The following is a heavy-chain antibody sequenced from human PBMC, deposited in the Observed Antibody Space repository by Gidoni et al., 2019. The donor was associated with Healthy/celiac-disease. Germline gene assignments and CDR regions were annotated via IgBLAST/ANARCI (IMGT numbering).Heavy chain of an antibody. CDR1: GGSFSGYY. J-gene: IGHJ6*03. V-gene: IGHV4-34*01. CDR3: EVVLMTPTPDYYYMDV. CDR2: INHSGST. Sequence: QVQLQQWGAGLLKPSETLSLTCAVYGGSFSGYYWSWIRQPPGKGLEWIGEINHSGSTNYNPSLKSRVTISVDTSKNQFSLKLSSVTAADTAVYYCEVVLMTPTPDYYYMDVWGKGTTVTVSS. D-gene: IGHD2-8*01.